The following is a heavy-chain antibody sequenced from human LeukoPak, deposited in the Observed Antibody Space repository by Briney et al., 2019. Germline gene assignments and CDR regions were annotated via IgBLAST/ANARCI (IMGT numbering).Heavy chain of an antibody. V-gene: IGHV6-1*01. CDR1: GNSVSSHTAA. J-gene: IGHJ5*01. CDR2: TYYRSTWST. CDR3: ARDRGGFDS. Sequence: SQTLSLTCNISGNSVSSHTAAWNWIRQSPSRGLEWLGRTYYRSTWSTDYAVSVQSRITINPDTSRNHFSLQLSSVTPEDTAVYYCARDRGGFDSWGQGTLVTVSS. D-gene: IGHD3-10*01.